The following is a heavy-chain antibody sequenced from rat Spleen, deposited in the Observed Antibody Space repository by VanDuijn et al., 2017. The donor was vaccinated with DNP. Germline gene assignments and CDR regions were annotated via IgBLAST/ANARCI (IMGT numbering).Heavy chain of an antibody. J-gene: IGHJ2*01. Sequence: EVQLVESGGGLVQPGRSMKLSCAASGFTFSSYWMYWIRQAPGKGLEWVASINTDGGSTYYPDSVKGRFTISRDNAENTVYLQMNSLRSEDTATYYCAKFGAGYYFDYWGQGVMVTVSS. D-gene: IGHD4-1*01. CDR3: AKFGAGYYFDY. V-gene: IGHV5-58*01. CDR1: GFTFSSYW. CDR2: INTDGGST.